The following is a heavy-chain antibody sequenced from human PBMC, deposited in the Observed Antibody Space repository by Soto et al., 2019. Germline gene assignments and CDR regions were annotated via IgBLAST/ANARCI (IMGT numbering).Heavy chain of an antibody. D-gene: IGHD3-3*01. CDR1: GFSLTTSGVG. CDR3: AHRVLRTVFGLVTTTAIYFDF. CDR2: IYWDDDK. Sequence: QITLNESGPTQVKPRQTLTLTCTFSGFSLTTSGVGVGWIRQSPGKAPELLALIYWDDDKRYSPSLTSRLTITKDTSKNQVVLTMADLDPADTATYYCAHRVLRTVFGLVTTTAIYFDFWGQGTPVAVSS. V-gene: IGHV2-5*02. J-gene: IGHJ4*02.